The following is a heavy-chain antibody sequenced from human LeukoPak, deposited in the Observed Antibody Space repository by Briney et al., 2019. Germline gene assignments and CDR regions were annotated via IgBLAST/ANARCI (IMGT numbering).Heavy chain of an antibody. J-gene: IGHJ4*02. CDR2: INGYNGKT. V-gene: IGHV1-18*01. Sequence: ASVKVSCKAAGYTFGNFGISWVRQAPGQGLEWMGRINGYNGKTNYAEKLQGRISMTTDTSTSTAYMELRSLRSDDTAVYYCARGLTGMMDSDYWGQGTLVTVSS. D-gene: IGHD7-27*01. CDR1: GYTFGNFG. CDR3: ARGLTGMMDSDY.